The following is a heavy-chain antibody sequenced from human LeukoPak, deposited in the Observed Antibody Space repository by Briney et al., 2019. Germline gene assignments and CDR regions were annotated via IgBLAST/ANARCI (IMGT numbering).Heavy chain of an antibody. J-gene: IGHJ3*02. CDR3: ARDTYYYDSSGYSI. CDR1: GFTFSSYW. CDR2: IKQDGSEK. D-gene: IGHD3-22*01. V-gene: IGHV3-7*01. Sequence: GGSLRLSCAASGFTFSSYWMSWVRQAPGKGLEWVANIKQDGSEKYHVDSVKGRFTISRDNAKNSLYLQMNSLRAEDTAVYYCARDTYYYDSSGYSIWGQGTMVTVSS.